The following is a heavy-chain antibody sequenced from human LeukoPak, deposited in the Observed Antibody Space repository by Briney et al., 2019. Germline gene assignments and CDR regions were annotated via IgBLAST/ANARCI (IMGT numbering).Heavy chain of an antibody. J-gene: IGHJ4*02. Sequence: GGSLRLSCAASGFTFDDYGMSWVRQAPGKGLEWVSGIYRSGGSTGYADSVKGRFTISRDKAKNSLYLQMNSLRAEDTALYYCARTYSSSWYGAVDYWGQGTLVTVSS. CDR2: IYRSGGST. D-gene: IGHD6-13*01. CDR1: GFTFDDYG. V-gene: IGHV3-20*04. CDR3: ARTYSSSWYGAVDY.